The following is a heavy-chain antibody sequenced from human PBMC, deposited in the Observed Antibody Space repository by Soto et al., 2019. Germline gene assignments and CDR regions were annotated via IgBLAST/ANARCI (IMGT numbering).Heavy chain of an antibody. CDR1: GGSISSYY. V-gene: IGHV4-59*01. D-gene: IGHD5-12*01. J-gene: IGHJ6*02. CDR3: ARSRGDRDGYTIPYYYYLMDG. CDR2: IYYSGST. Sequence: SVSGGSISSYYWSWIRQPPGKGLEWIGYIYYSGSTNYNPSLKSRVTISVDTSKNQFSLKLSSVTAADTAVYYCARSRGDRDGYTIPYYYYLMDGCDQWNTLTVYS.